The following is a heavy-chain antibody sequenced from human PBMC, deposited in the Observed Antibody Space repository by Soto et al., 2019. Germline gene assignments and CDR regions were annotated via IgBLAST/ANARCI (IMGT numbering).Heavy chain of an antibody. CDR1: GGSISSYY. J-gene: IGHJ4*02. CDR3: SRRYGDYFDY. CDR2: IYYSGST. D-gene: IGHD4-17*01. V-gene: IGHV4-59*08. Sequence: SETLSLTCTVSGGSISSYYWSWIRQPPGKGLEWIGYIYYSGSTTYSPSLKSRVTISVGTSKNQFYLKLSSVTAADTAVYYWSRRYGDYFDYWGQGTLVTVSS.